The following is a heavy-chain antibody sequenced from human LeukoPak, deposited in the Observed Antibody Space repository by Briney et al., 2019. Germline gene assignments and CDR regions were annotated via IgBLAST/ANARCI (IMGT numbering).Heavy chain of an antibody. CDR3: ARDVGRSGSYRDAFDI. Sequence: ASVNVSCKASGYTLTGYYMHWVREAPGQGGEWMGWINPNSGGTNYAQKFQGRVTMTRDTSISTAYMELSSLRSDDTAVYYCARDVGRSGSYRDAFDIWGQGTLVTVSS. J-gene: IGHJ3*02. D-gene: IGHD1-26*01. V-gene: IGHV1-2*02. CDR1: GYTLTGYY. CDR2: INPNSGGT.